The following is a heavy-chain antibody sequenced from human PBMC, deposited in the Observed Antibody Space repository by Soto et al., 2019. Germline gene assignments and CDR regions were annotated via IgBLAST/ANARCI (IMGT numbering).Heavy chain of an antibody. V-gene: IGHV4-59*01. CDR2: ISYSGST. CDR1: GASISTYY. Sequence: QVQLQESGPGLVKPSETLSLTCTVSGASISTYYWSWLRQPPGKGLEWIAYISYSGSTNYNPSLKTRVTISVDTSKNQFSLKLSSVTAAETAVYYCARVNSGARDFDYWGQGTLVTVSS. D-gene: IGHD1-26*01. J-gene: IGHJ4*02. CDR3: ARVNSGARDFDY.